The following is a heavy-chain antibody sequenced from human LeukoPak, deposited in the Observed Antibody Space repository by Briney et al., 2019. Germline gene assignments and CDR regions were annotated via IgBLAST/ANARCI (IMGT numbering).Heavy chain of an antibody. CDR1: GFTFSRHW. V-gene: IGHV3-74*01. Sequence: PGGSLRLSCAASGFTFSRHWMHWVRQAPGKGLVWVSRSNADGSITGYADSVKGRFTISRDNAKNTLYLQMNSLRAEDTAVYYCAKSKVVAATMGRFDYWGQGTLVTVSS. J-gene: IGHJ4*02. CDR2: SNADGSIT. CDR3: AKSKVVAATMGRFDY. D-gene: IGHD2-15*01.